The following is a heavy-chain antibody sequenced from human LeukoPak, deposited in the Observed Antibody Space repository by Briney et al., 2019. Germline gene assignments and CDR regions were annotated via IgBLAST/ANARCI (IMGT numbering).Heavy chain of an antibody. CDR2: INTDGSRI. V-gene: IGHV3-74*01. CDR1: GFTFSDYW. Sequence: GGSLRLSCAASGFTFSDYWMQWVRQAPGKGLVWVSRINTDGSRINYADSVKGRFTVSRDNAKNTLYLQMNSLRAEDTAVYHCTRESLDYGSGSSAYWGQGTLVTVSS. CDR3: TRESLDYGSGSSAY. J-gene: IGHJ4*02. D-gene: IGHD3-10*01.